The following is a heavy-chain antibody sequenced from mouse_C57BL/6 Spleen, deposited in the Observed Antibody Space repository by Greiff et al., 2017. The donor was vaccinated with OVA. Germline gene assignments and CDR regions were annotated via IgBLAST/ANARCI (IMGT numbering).Heavy chain of an antibody. Sequence: VQLQQPGAELVKPGASVKLSCKASGYTFTSYWMHWVKQRPGQGLEWIGMIHPNSGSTNYNEKFKSKATLTVDKSSSTAYMQLSSLTSEDSAVYYCARFHGSSYDAMDYWGQGTSVTVSS. D-gene: IGHD1-1*01. V-gene: IGHV1-64*01. J-gene: IGHJ4*01. CDR3: ARFHGSSYDAMDY. CDR2: IHPNSGST. CDR1: GYTFTSYW.